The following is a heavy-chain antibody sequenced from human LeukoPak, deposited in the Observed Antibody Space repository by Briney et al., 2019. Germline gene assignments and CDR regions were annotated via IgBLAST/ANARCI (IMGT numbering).Heavy chain of an antibody. Sequence: PSETLSLTCAVYGGSFSGYYWSWIRQPPGKGLEWIGEINHRGSTNYNPSFKSRVTISVDTSKNQFSLKLSSVTAADTAVYYCARIKEDTAAFDIWGQGTMVTVSS. CDR2: INHRGST. CDR1: GGSFSGYY. CDR3: ARIKEDTAAFDI. V-gene: IGHV4-34*01. J-gene: IGHJ3*02. D-gene: IGHD5-18*01.